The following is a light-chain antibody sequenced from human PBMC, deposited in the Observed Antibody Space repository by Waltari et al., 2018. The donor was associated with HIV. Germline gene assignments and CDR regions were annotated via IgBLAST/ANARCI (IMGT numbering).Light chain of an antibody. CDR2: DNT. V-gene: IGLV1-40*01. CDR3: QSFDSSLSGYV. CDR1: CSNIGAGVD. J-gene: IGLJ1*01. Sequence: QSVLTQPPSVSGAPGQRVTISCTGSCSNIGAGVDLHWSQQLPGTAPKLPIYDNTNRPSGVPDRFAGSRSGSSASLAITGLQAEDEADYYCQSFDSSLSGYVFGTGTKVTVL.